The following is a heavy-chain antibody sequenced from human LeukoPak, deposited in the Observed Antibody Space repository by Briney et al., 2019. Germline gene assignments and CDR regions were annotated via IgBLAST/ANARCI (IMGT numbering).Heavy chain of an antibody. J-gene: IGHJ3*02. D-gene: IGHD6-25*01. CDR1: GYTFTSYY. V-gene: IGHV1-46*01. CDR3: ARYGFSSVWQGGWHAFDI. Sequence: ASMKVSCKASGYTFTSYYVHWVRQAPGQGLEWMGIINPTSGDTNYAQNFQGRVTMTRDMSTSTVYMELSSLRSEDTAVYYCARYGFSSVWQGGWHAFDIWGLGTMVTVSS. CDR2: INPTSGDT.